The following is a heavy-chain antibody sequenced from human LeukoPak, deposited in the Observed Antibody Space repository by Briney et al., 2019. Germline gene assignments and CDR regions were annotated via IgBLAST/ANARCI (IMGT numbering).Heavy chain of an antibody. Sequence: GASVKVSCKASGGTFSSYAISWVRQAPGQGLEWMGGIIPIFGTANYAQKFQGRVTITADESTSTAYMELSNLRSEDTAVYYCATVGPPIVVVPAAIPVDYWGQGTLVTVSS. D-gene: IGHD2-2*01. V-gene: IGHV1-69*13. CDR1: GGTFSSYA. CDR2: IIPIFGTA. J-gene: IGHJ4*02. CDR3: ATVGPPIVVVPAAIPVDY.